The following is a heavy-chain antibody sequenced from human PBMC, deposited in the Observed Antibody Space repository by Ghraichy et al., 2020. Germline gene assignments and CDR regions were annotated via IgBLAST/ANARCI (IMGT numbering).Heavy chain of an antibody. J-gene: IGHJ5*02. CDR1: GFTFSNYD. CDR2: ISGSSSYV. CDR3: TRDYGDSNWFDP. V-gene: IGHV3-21*01. Sequence: SCAASGFTFSNYDMNWVRQAPGKGLEWVSSISGSSSYVYYADSVKGRFTISRDNAKNSLFLQMNNLRAEDTAVYYCTRDYGDSNWFDPWGQGTLVTVSS. D-gene: IGHD4-17*01.